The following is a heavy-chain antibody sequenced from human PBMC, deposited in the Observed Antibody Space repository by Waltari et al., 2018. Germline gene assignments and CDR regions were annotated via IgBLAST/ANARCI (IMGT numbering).Heavy chain of an antibody. Sequence: EVQLVESGGGLAQPGGSLRLSCAASGLSFSNYWMTLVRQASGKGPEWVANIKEDGSEKYYMDSVKGRFTISRDNAKNSLYLQMNNLRVEDTAVYYCTRGGLDSSWYWRDWGQGTLVTVSS. J-gene: IGHJ4*02. CDR3: TRGGLDSSWYWRD. D-gene: IGHD6-13*01. CDR2: IKEDGSEK. V-gene: IGHV3-7*01. CDR1: GLSFSNYW.